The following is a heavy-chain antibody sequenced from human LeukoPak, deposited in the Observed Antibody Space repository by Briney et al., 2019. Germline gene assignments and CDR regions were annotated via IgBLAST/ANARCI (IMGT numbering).Heavy chain of an antibody. D-gene: IGHD6-6*01. J-gene: IGHJ4*02. CDR2: IQQDGSEI. CDR1: GFTFSSYW. CDR3: ARDVSDENGSSSRIHLDY. Sequence: GGSLRLSCAASGFTFSSYWMTWVRQAPGKGLEWVANIQQDGSEIYYVDSVKGRFTISRDNAKNSLYLQMNSLRAEDTAVYYCARDVSDENGSSSRIHLDYWGQGTLVTVSS. V-gene: IGHV3-7*01.